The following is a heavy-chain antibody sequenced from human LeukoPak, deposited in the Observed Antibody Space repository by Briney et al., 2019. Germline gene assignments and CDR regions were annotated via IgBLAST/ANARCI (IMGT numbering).Heavy chain of an antibody. CDR3: AREAGYADFDY. V-gene: IGHV3-30*04. J-gene: IGHJ4*02. CDR1: GFTFSSYA. D-gene: IGHD5-18*01. Sequence: GGSLRLSCAASGFTFSSYAMHCVRQAPGKGLEWVAVISYDGSNKYYADSVKGRFTISRDNSKNTLYLQMNSLRAEDTAVYYCAREAGYADFDYWGQGTLVTVSS. CDR2: ISYDGSNK.